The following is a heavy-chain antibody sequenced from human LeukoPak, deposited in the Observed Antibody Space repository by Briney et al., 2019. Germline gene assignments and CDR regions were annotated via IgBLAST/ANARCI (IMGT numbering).Heavy chain of an antibody. CDR1: GGTFSSYA. CDR3: ARDRPYPYVDDYYWHGMDV. D-gene: IGHD4-17*01. Sequence: SVKVSCTASGGTFSSYAISWVRQAPGQGLEWMGGIIPIFGTANYAQKFQGRVTITADESTSTAYMELSSLRSEDTAVYYCARDRPYPYVDDYYWHGMDVWGQGTTVTVSS. CDR2: IIPIFGTA. V-gene: IGHV1-69*13. J-gene: IGHJ6*02.